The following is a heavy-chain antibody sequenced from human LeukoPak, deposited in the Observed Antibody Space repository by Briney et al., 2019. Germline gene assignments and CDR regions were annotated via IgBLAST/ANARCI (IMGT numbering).Heavy chain of an antibody. D-gene: IGHD3-3*01. CDR1: GGTFSSYA. CDR3: AVYDFWSGFSPFDY. J-gene: IGHJ4*02. Sequence: ASVKVSCTASGGTFSSYAISWVRQAPGQGLEWMGRIIPILGIANYAQKFQGRVTITADKSTSTAYMELSSLRSEDTAVYYCAVYDFWSGFSPFDYWGQGTLVTVSS. V-gene: IGHV1-69*04. CDR2: IIPILGIA.